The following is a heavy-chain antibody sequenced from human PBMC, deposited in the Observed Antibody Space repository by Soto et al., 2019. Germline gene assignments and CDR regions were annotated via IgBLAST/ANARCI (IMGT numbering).Heavy chain of an antibody. D-gene: IGHD2-2*01. J-gene: IGHJ3*02. Sequence: ASVKVSCKASGYTFTSYYMHWVRQAPGQGLEWMGIINPSGGSTSYAQKFQGRVTMTRDTSTSTVYMELSSLRSEDTAVYYCAREGIVVVPAAMGHDAFDIWGQGTMVTVS. CDR3: AREGIVVVPAAMGHDAFDI. CDR2: INPSGGST. CDR1: GYTFTSYY. V-gene: IGHV1-46*01.